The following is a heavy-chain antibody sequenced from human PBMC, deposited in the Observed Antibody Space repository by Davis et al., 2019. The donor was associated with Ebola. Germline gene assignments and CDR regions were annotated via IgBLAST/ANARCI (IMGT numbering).Heavy chain of an antibody. CDR3: ARARTFYYDSSGYYRSYWYFDL. Sequence: MPSETLSLTCAVSGGSISSGDYSWSWIRQPPGKGLEWIGEINHSGSTNYNPSLKSRVTISVDTSKNQFSLKLSSVTAADTAVYYCARARTFYYDSSGYYRSYWYFDLWGRGTLVTVSS. CDR1: GGSISSGDYS. J-gene: IGHJ2*01. D-gene: IGHD3-22*01. V-gene: IGHV4-34*01. CDR2: INHSGST.